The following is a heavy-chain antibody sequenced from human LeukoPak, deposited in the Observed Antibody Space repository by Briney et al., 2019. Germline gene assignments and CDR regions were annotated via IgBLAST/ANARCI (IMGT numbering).Heavy chain of an antibody. CDR3: ARDRGAGYGFDY. J-gene: IGHJ4*02. CDR1: GYTFTGYY. Sequence: ASVKVSCKASGYTFTGYYMHWVRQAPGQGLEWMGWINPNSGGTNYAQKFQGRVTMTRDTSISTAYMELSRLRSDDTAVYYCARDRGAGYGFDYWGQGTLVTVSS. V-gene: IGHV1-2*02. D-gene: IGHD5-12*01. CDR2: INPNSGGT.